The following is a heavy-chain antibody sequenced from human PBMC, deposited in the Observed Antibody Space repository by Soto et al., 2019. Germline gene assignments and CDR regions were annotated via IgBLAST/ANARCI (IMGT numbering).Heavy chain of an antibody. CDR3: ASGRTVRDHDDFDL. V-gene: IGHV3-30-3*01. Sequence: QVQLVESGGGVVQPGRSLRLSCAASGFTFSSYSMHWVRQAPGKGLEWVAAMSYDGNSKYFADSVKGRFTISRDNSNHTLSLQLNRLGAEDSAVYYCASGRTVRDHDDFDLWGQGTLVTVSS. CDR2: MSYDGNSK. D-gene: IGHD2-21*01. CDR1: GFTFSSYS. J-gene: IGHJ4*02.